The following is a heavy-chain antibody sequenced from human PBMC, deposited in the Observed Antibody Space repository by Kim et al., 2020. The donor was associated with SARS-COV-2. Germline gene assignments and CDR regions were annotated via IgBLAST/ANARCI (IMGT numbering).Heavy chain of an antibody. J-gene: IGHJ4*02. Sequence: GGSLRLSCAASGFTFSNYAMSWVRQAPGKGLEWVSGISASGTTYYADSVKGRFTISRDNSKNTLYLQMNSLRAEDTAIHYCAKDIHYGSRGYSYYWGQGTLVTVSS. D-gene: IGHD3-22*01. CDR2: ISASGTT. CDR3: AKDIHYGSRGYSYY. V-gene: IGHV3-23*01. CDR1: GFTFSNYA.